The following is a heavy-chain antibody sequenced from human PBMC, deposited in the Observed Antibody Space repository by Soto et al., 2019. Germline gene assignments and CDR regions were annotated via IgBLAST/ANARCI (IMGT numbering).Heavy chain of an antibody. CDR3: ARNNGGYSYGYSYYYGMDV. Sequence: GASVKVACKASGGTFSSYAIRWVRQAPGQGLEWMGGIIPIFGTANYAQKFQGRVTITADESTSTAYMELSSLRSEDTAVYYCARNNGGYSYGYSYYYGMDVWGQGTTVTVSS. CDR1: GGTFSSYA. D-gene: IGHD5-18*01. CDR2: IIPIFGTA. J-gene: IGHJ6*02. V-gene: IGHV1-69*13.